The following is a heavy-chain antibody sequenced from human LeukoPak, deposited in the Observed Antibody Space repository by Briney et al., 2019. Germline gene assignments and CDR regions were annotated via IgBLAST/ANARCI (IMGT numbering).Heavy chain of an antibody. Sequence: GGSLRLSCAASGFTFSDYYMSWIRQAPGKGLEWLSCISSSGKTIFYADSVKGRFTISRDNAKNSLSLQMSSQRVEDTAVYYCARWRGGMGLLNPPYFDYWGLGTLVTVSS. J-gene: IGHJ4*02. D-gene: IGHD3-3*01. V-gene: IGHV3-11*04. CDR3: ARWRGGMGLLNPPYFDY. CDR1: GFTFSDYY. CDR2: ISSSGKTI.